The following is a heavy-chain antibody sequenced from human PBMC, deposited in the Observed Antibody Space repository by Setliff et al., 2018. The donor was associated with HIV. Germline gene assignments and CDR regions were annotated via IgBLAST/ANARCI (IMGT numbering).Heavy chain of an antibody. Sequence: PSETLSLTCTVSAASIRSHYWSWIRQSPGKALEWLGIVYYTGSTNYNPSLKSRVAMSVDTSRNQFSLKLTSVTAADTAVYFCATTVDIVTTDDFWGQGILVTVSS. J-gene: IGHJ4*02. CDR3: ATTVDIVTTDDF. CDR2: VYYTGST. CDR1: AASIRSHY. D-gene: IGHD5-12*01. V-gene: IGHV4-59*04.